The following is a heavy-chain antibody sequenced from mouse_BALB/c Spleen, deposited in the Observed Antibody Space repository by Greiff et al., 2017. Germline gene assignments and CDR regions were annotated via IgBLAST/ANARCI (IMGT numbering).Heavy chain of an antibody. V-gene: IGHV5-9*03. CDR1: GFTFSSYT. CDR2: ISSGGGNT. Sequence: EVQLVESGGGLVKPGGSLKLSCAASGFTFSSYTMSWVRQTPVKRLEWVGTISSGGGNTYYPDSVKGRFTISRDKANNNLYLQMSSLTSEDTALYYCARFVWSYAMDYWGQGTSVTVSS. D-gene: IGHD2-10*02. J-gene: IGHJ4*01. CDR3: ARFVWSYAMDY.